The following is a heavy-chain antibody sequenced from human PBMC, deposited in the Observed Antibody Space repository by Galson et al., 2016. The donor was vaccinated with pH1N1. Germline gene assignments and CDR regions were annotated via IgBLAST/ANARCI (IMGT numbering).Heavy chain of an antibody. CDR2: SRKRVNIYTT. Sequence: SLRLSCAASRFTFSGQQMDWVRQAPGKGLEWVGRSRKRVNIYTTEYAPSVQGRFTISRDDAKKSLYLDMNSLEPEDTAVYYCARVLEGGVDVWGQGTSVTVSS. CDR1: RFTFSGQQ. J-gene: IGHJ6*02. V-gene: IGHV3-72*01. CDR3: ARVLEGGVDV.